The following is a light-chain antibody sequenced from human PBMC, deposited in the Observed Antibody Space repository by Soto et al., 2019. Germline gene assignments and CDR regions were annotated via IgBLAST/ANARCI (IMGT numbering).Light chain of an antibody. V-gene: IGKV3-20*01. Sequence: EIVLTQSPDILSLSPGERATLSCRASQSVSSSNLAWYQQKPGQAPRLLIYGASGRATDIPARFSGSGSGTDFTLTITRLEPEDPAVYFCQQYGGPPQTFGQGTKVDIK. CDR3: QQYGGPPQT. CDR1: QSVSSSN. CDR2: GAS. J-gene: IGKJ1*01.